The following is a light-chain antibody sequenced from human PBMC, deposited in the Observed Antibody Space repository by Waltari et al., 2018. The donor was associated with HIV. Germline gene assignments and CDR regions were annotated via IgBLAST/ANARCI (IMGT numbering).Light chain of an antibody. CDR3: SSYAGARGGV. CDR1: SSDIGSYNL. Sequence: QSALTQPASVSESPGQSITISCSGTSSDIGSYNLVSWYQQHPGKAPKLIIYDVNKPPSGVSNRFSATKSGNTASLTIAGLQAEDEADYYCSSYAGARGGVFGGGTKLTVL. V-gene: IGLV2-23*02. CDR2: DVN. J-gene: IGLJ2*01.